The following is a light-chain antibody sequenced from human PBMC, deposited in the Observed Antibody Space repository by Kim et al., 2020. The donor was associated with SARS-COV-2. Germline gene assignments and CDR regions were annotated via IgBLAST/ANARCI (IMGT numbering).Light chain of an antibody. CDR1: SSDVGVYDY. Sequence: QSASVSGSPGQSITISCTGTSSDVGVYDYVSWYQQHPGKAPKLMIYAVSQRPSGVPDRFSGSKSGNTASLAISVLQPEDEADYYCSSFTNSATVVFGTGTKVTVL. CDR2: AVS. V-gene: IGLV2-14*01. J-gene: IGLJ1*01. CDR3: SSFTNSATVV.